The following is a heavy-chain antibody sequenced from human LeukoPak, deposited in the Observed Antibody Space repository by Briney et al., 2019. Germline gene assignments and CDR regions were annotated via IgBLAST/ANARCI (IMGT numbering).Heavy chain of an antibody. D-gene: IGHD3-16*01. Sequence: GGSLRLSCAASGFTFSSYGMHWVRQAPGKGLEWAAVIWYGGSNKYYADSVKGRFTISRDNSKNTLYLQMNSLRAEDTAVYYCAIFAGGGRDYFDYWGQGTLVTVSS. V-gene: IGHV3-33*08. J-gene: IGHJ4*02. CDR1: GFTFSSYG. CDR3: AIFAGGGRDYFDY. CDR2: IWYGGSNK.